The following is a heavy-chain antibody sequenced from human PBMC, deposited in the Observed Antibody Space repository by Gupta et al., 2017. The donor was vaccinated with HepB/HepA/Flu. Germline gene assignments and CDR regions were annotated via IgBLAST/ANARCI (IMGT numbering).Heavy chain of an antibody. D-gene: IGHD6-19*01. CDR1: GGSISSYY. V-gene: IGHV4-59*08. J-gene: IGHJ5*02. CDR3: ARLIAVAPHLFDP. CDR2: IYYSGST. Sequence: QVPLQESGPGLVKPSETLSLTCTVSGGSISSYYWSWIRQPPGKGLELIGYIYYSGSTNYNPSLKSRVTISVDTSKNQFSLKLSSVTAADTAVYYCARLIAVAPHLFDPWGQGTLVTVSS.